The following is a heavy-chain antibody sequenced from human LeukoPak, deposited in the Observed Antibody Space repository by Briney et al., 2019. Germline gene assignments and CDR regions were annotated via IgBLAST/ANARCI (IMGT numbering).Heavy chain of an antibody. D-gene: IGHD5-24*01. Sequence: PSETLSLTCTVSGGSISSYYWSWIRQPAGKGLEWIGEINHSGSTNYNPSLKSRVTISVDTSKNQFSLKLSSVTAADTAVYYCARGARRRDGYNFDYYYYMDVWGKGTTVTMSS. CDR1: GGSISSYY. J-gene: IGHJ6*03. V-gene: IGHV4-34*01. CDR3: ARGARRRDGYNFDYYYYMDV. CDR2: INHSGST.